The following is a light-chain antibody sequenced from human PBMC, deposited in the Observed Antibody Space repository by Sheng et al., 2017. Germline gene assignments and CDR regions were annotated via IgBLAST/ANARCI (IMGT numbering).Light chain of an antibody. CDR1: QALRNNY. CDR3: QQHVSHPIT. CDR2: GAS. Sequence: EILLTQSPGTLSLSPGERATLSCRASQALRNNYLAWYQQKPGQSPRLLISGASTGAPGTPDRFSASGSGTDFTLTISRLEPEDFAVYYCQQHVSHPITFGQGTRLEIK. V-gene: IGKV3-20*01. J-gene: IGKJ5*01.